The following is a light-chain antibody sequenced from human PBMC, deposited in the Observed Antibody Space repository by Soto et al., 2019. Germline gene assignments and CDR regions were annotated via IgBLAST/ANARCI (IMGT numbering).Light chain of an antibody. Sequence: DIQMTQSPSTLSASVGDRVTITCRASQSISTRVAWYQQKSGKAPKLLIYDASSLESGVPSRFRASGVGTEFTLTISSLQPDDFATYYCQQYTSYSITFGQGTRLEIK. CDR2: DAS. CDR1: QSISTR. J-gene: IGKJ5*01. CDR3: QQYTSYSIT. V-gene: IGKV1-5*01.